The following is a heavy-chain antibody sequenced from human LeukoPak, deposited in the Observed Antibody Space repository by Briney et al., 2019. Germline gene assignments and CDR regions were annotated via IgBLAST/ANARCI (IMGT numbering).Heavy chain of an antibody. CDR3: ARTSRWGSGWFLGVNAFDI. V-gene: IGHV1-69*06. Sequence: SVKVSCKASGGSFSNYAISWVRQAPGQGLEWMGGIIPIFGTANYAQKFRGRVTITADKSTRTAYMELSSLRSEDTAVYYCARTSRWGSGWFLGVNAFDIWGQGTMVTVSS. CDR2: IIPIFGTA. CDR1: GGSFSNYA. D-gene: IGHD6-19*01. J-gene: IGHJ3*02.